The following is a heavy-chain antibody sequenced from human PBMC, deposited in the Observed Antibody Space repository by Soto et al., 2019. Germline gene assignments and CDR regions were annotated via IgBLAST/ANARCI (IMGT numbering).Heavy chain of an antibody. Sequence: SGPTLVNPTQTLTLTCTFSGFSLSTSGVGVGWIRQPPGKALEWLALIYWDDDKRYSPSVKSRLTISKDTSKNQVVLIMTNMDPVDTATYYCAHRRNGDYVFDYWGQGTLVTVSS. D-gene: IGHD4-17*01. J-gene: IGHJ4*02. V-gene: IGHV2-5*02. CDR2: IYWDDDK. CDR1: GFSLSTSGVG. CDR3: AHRRNGDYVFDY.